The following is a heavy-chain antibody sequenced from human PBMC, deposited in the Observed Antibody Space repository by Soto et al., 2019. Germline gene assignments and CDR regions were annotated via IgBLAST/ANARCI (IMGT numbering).Heavy chain of an antibody. CDR2: ISSDSATI. Sequence: GGSLRLSCEVSGFSFNTHWMSWVRQAPGEGLEWVSYISSDSATIYYTDSVQGRFTVSRDNAKNSVYLQMNSLRAEDTAVYYCASDPYYYASYYWGQGTLVTVSS. CDR1: GFSFNTHW. CDR3: ASDPYYYASYY. V-gene: IGHV3-48*04. J-gene: IGHJ4*02. D-gene: IGHD3-10*01.